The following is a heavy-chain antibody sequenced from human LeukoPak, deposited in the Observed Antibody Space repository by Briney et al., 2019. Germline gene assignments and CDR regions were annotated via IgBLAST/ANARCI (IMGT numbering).Heavy chain of an antibody. CDR2: ISSSSSYI. D-gene: IGHD3-10*01. CDR1: GFTFSSYW. V-gene: IGHV3-21*06. CDR3: ARAYGSGSYHFDY. Sequence: GGSLRLSCAASGFTFSSYWMSWVRQAPGKGLEWVSSISSSSSYIYYADSMKGRFTISRDNAKNSLYLQMNSLRAEDTAVYYCARAYGSGSYHFDYWGQGTLVTVSS. J-gene: IGHJ4*02.